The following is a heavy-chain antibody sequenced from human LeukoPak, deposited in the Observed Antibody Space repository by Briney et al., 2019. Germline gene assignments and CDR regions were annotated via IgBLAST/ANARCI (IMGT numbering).Heavy chain of an antibody. CDR3: ARLLDNDSSGHPDTFDM. D-gene: IGHD3-22*01. CDR1: DVPISGHY. Sequence: PSETLSLTCTVPDVPISGHYWSWIRQPPGKGLEWIGYIFYTGRTRYNPSLQSRVTISLDTSKRHFSLKLTSVTAADTAAYYCARLLDNDSSGHPDTFDMWGQGTMVTVSS. CDR2: IFYTGRT. V-gene: IGHV4-59*11. J-gene: IGHJ3*02.